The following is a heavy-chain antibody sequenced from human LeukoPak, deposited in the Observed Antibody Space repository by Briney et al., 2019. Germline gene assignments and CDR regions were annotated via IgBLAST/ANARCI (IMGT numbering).Heavy chain of an antibody. CDR1: GGSFSGYY. Sequence: SETLSLTCAVYGGSFSGYYWSWIRQPPGKGLEWIGEINHSGSTNYNPSLKSRVTISVDTSKNQFSLKLSSVTAADTAAYYCARGEAIVVVVAADDNWFDPWGQGTLVTVSS. CDR2: INHSGST. D-gene: IGHD2-15*01. CDR3: ARGEAIVVVVAADDNWFDP. V-gene: IGHV4-34*01. J-gene: IGHJ5*02.